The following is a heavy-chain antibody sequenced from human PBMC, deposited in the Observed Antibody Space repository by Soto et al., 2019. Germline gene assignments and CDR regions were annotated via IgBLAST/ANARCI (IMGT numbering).Heavy chain of an antibody. CDR1: GGTFSSYA. V-gene: IGHV1-69*13. CDR2: IIPIFGTA. Sequence: SVKVSCKASGGTFSSYAISWVRQAPGRGLEWMGGIIPIFGTANYAQKFQGRVTITADESTSTAYMELSSLRSEDTAVYYCARGGGYEPNYYYYGMDVWGQGTTVTVSS. J-gene: IGHJ6*02. CDR3: ARGGGYEPNYYYYGMDV. D-gene: IGHD5-12*01.